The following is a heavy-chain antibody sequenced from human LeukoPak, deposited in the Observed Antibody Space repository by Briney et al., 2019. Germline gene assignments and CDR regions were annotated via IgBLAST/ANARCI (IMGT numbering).Heavy chain of an antibody. D-gene: IGHD5-12*01. CDR2: ISSNSSTI. J-gene: IGHJ5*02. Sequence: GGSLRLSCAASGFTFSSYSVNWVRQAPGKGLEWVSYISSNSSTIYYADSVKGRFTISRDNAKNSLYLQMNSLRDEDTAVYYCARGDIVATLPRGWFDPWGQGTLVTVSS. V-gene: IGHV3-48*02. CDR3: ARGDIVATLPRGWFDP. CDR1: GFTFSSYS.